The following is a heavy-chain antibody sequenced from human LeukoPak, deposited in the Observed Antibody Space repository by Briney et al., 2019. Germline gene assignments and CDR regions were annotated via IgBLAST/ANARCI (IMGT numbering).Heavy chain of an antibody. D-gene: IGHD3-10*01. CDR3: ARDRMILGVPFDY. Sequence: ASVKVSCKASGYTFTSYTIYWVRQAPGQGLEWMGWISVHNGNTEYAQKLQGRVTLTTDTSTSTAYMELRSLRSDDTAVYYCARDRMILGVPFDYWGQGTLVTVSS. CDR2: ISVHNGNT. V-gene: IGHV1-18*01. CDR1: GYTFTSYT. J-gene: IGHJ4*02.